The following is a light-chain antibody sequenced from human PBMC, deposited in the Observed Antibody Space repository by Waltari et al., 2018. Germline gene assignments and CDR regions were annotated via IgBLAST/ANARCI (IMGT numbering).Light chain of an antibody. CDR1: QSLLHSDGNTY. CDR2: QVS. Sequence: DVVMTQSPLSLPVTLGQPASISCRSSQSLLHSDGNTYSNWLQQRPGQSPRRLIYQVSNRESGVPDRFSGSGACTAVSLRISRVEAADIGVYYCMQRTHWPVWTFGQGTKVEIK. CDR3: MQRTHWPVWT. V-gene: IGKV2-30*02. J-gene: IGKJ1*01.